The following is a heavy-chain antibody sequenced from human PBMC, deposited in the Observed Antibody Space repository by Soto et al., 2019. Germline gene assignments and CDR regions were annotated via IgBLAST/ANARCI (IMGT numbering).Heavy chain of an antibody. CDR1: GFTFSSYG. CDR3: AKDIVRYSYGACDY. CDR2: ISYDGSNK. J-gene: IGHJ4*02. V-gene: IGHV3-30*18. D-gene: IGHD5-18*01. Sequence: PWGSLRLSCAASGFTFSSYGMYWVRQAPGKGLEWVAVISYDGSNKYHADSVKGRFTISRDNSKNTLYLQMNSLKAEDTAVYYCAKDIVRYSYGACDYWGQGALVTVSS.